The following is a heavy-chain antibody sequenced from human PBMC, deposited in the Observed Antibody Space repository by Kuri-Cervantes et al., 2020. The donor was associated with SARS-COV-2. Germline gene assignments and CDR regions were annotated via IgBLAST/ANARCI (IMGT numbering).Heavy chain of an antibody. Sequence: GESLKISCTASGFTFGDYAMSWVRQAPGKGLEWVGFIRSKAYGGTTEYAASVKGRFTISRDNAKNTLYLQMNSLRAEDTAVYYCARDLAGGYGSGSEFDYWGQGTLVTVSS. V-gene: IGHV3-49*04. D-gene: IGHD3-10*01. CDR2: IRSKAYGGTT. J-gene: IGHJ4*02. CDR3: ARDLAGGYGSGSEFDY. CDR1: GFTFGDYA.